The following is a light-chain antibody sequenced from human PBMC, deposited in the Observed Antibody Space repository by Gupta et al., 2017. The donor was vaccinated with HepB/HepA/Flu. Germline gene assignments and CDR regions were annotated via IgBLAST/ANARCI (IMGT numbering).Light chain of an antibody. CDR2: GKN. CDR3: NSRDSSGNLWV. Sequence: SSELTQVPAVSVALGQTVRITCQGDSLRSYYASWYQQKPGQAPVLVIYGKNNRPSGIPDRFSGSSSGNTASLTITGAQAEDEADYYCNSRDSSGNLWVFGGGTKLTVL. CDR1: SLRSYY. J-gene: IGLJ3*02. V-gene: IGLV3-19*01.